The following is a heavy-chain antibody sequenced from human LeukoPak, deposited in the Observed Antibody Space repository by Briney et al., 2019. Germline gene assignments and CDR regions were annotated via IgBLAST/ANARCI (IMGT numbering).Heavy chain of an antibody. Sequence: ETGGSLRLSCAASGFSFSSYWMSWVRQAPRKGLEWVSNIKQDGSGRYYVDSVKGRFTISRDNAKNSLYLQMNSLRAEDTAVYYCASSRHYYDFWSGYRYNPVHFDYWGQGTLVTVSS. CDR3: ASSRHYYDFWSGYRYNPVHFDY. J-gene: IGHJ4*02. CDR1: GFSFSSYW. CDR2: IKQDGSGR. V-gene: IGHV3-7*01. D-gene: IGHD3-3*01.